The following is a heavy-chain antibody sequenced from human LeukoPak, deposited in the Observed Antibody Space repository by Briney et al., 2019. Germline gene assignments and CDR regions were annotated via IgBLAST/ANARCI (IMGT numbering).Heavy chain of an antibody. V-gene: IGHV3-48*04. D-gene: IGHD2-15*01. Sequence: GGSLRRSCAASGFTFSSYSLNWVRQAPGKGLEWVSFISSSSITIYYADSVKGRFTISRDNAEKSLYLQMNSLRAEDTAVYYCARDRGGSYSAIDYWGQGTLVTVSS. CDR1: GFTFSSYS. J-gene: IGHJ4*02. CDR2: ISSSSITI. CDR3: ARDRGGSYSAIDY.